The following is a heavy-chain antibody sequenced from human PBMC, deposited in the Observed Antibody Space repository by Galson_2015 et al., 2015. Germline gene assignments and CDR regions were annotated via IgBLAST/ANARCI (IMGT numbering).Heavy chain of an antibody. CDR2: ISWNSGSI. CDR3: AKDYSNYYDSSGYPDY. D-gene: IGHD3-22*01. J-gene: IGHJ4*02. Sequence: SLRLSCAASGFTFDDYAMHWVRQAPGKGLEWVSGISWNSGSIGYADSVKGRFTISRDNAKNSLYLQMNSLRAEDTALYYCAKDYSNYYDSSGYPDYWGQGTLVTVSS. V-gene: IGHV3-9*01. CDR1: GFTFDDYA.